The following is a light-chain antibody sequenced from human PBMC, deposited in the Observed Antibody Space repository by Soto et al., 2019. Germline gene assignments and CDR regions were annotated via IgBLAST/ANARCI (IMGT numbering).Light chain of an antibody. CDR2: AAS. J-gene: IGKJ5*01. CDR3: QQLFDSPIT. CDR1: QAIGSY. Sequence: IPLTQSPPSLSASVGDRVTVTCRASQAIGSYLTWYQQKPGKAPKLLIYAASTLHRGVPSRFSGSGSGTDFTLTISSLQPEDFGTYYCQQLFDSPITFGQGTRLEIK. V-gene: IGKV1-9*01.